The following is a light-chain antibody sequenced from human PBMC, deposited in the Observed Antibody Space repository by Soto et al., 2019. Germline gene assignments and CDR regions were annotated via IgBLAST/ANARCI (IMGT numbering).Light chain of an antibody. V-gene: IGKV1-5*01. Sequence: IPLXQSPSTISGSXGDSVPIGCRARSRNRNXLAGYQQTPGTAPKVLVYHACNLRSGVPSRFSGSESGTECTLTISSLQPDDFATDYCQQYNSYSFGQGTKVDIK. CDR3: QQYNSYS. CDR2: HAC. J-gene: IGKJ1*01. CDR1: SRNRNX.